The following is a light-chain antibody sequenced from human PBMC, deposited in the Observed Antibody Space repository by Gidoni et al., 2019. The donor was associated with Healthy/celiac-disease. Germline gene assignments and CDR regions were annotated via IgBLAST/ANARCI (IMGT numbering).Light chain of an antibody. V-gene: IGLV3-19*01. CDR2: GQN. J-gene: IGLJ1*01. Sequence: SSELTQDPAVSVALGQTVRITCQGDSLRSYYASWYQQTPGQAPVLVIYGQNNRPSGIPDRFSGSSSGNTASLTITGAQAEDEADYYCNSRDSSGNLYVFGTGTKVPVL. CDR3: NSRDSSGNLYV. CDR1: SLRSYY.